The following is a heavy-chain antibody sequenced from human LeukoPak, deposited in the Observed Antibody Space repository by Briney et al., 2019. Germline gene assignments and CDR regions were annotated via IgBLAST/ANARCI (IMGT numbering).Heavy chain of an antibody. CDR2: IYSSGNT. Sequence: SETLSLTCTVSGGSISSGSHYWSWIRQPAGKGLEWIGRIYSSGNTNYNPSLKSRVTISLDTSKNQFSLKLSSVTAADTAVYYCARGRNPPNCFAPWAQEPLVPVSS. J-gene: IGHJ5*02. CDR1: GGSISSGSHY. CDR3: ARGRNPPNCFAP. V-gene: IGHV4-61*02.